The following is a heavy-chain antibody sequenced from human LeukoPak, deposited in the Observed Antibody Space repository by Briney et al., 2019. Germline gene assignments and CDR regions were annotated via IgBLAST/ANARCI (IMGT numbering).Heavy chain of an antibody. D-gene: IGHD3-10*01. Sequence: GGSLRLSCAASGFTFDDYAMHWVRHAPGKGLEWVSGISWNSGSIGYADSVKGRFTISRDNAKNSLYLQMNSLRAEDTALYYCAKDTYYGSGPFDYWGQGTLVTVSS. CDR2: ISWNSGSI. CDR3: AKDTYYGSGPFDY. CDR1: GFTFDDYA. J-gene: IGHJ4*02. V-gene: IGHV3-9*01.